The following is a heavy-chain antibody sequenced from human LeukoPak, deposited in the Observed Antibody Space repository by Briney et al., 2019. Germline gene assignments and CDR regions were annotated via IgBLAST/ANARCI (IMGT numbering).Heavy chain of an antibody. J-gene: IGHJ5*02. V-gene: IGHV3-15*01. Sequence: GGSLRLSCAASGFTFSSYDMSWVRQAPGKGLEWIGRIKSNPDGGTTESAAPVKGRFTISRDDSKNTLYLQMNSLKPEDTGVYYCTTIRYGDYPGSWGQGTLVTVSS. D-gene: IGHD4-17*01. CDR2: IKSNPDGGTT. CDR3: TTIRYGDYPGS. CDR1: GFTFSSYD.